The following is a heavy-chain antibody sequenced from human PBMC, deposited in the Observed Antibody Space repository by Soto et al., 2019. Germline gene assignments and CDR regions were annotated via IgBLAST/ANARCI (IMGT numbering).Heavy chain of an antibody. CDR3: ARGRTLGYCSSTSCYFGYFDY. CDR2: IYSGGST. J-gene: IGHJ4*02. V-gene: IGHV3-53*01. Sequence: PGGSLRLSCAASGFTVSSNYMSWVRQAPGKGLEWVSVIYSGGSTYYADSVKGRFTISRDNSKNTLYLQMNSLRAEDTAVYYCARGRTLGYCSSTSCYFGYFDYWGQGTLVTVSS. CDR1: GFTVSSNY. D-gene: IGHD2-2*01.